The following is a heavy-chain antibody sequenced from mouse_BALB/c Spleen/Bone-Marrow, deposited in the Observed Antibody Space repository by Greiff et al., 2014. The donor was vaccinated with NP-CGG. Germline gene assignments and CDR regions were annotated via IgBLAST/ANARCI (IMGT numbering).Heavy chain of an antibody. V-gene: IGHV5-4*02. CDR2: ISDGGNYS. J-gene: IGHJ4*01. CDR3: ARSRMRYGAMDY. CDR1: GFTFSDYY. Sequence: VQLKGSGGGLVKPGGSLKLSCAASGFTFSDYYIYWLRQTPGKRLGWGATISDGGNYSYYPDSVKGRFTISRDNAKNNLYLQMSSLKSEDTAMYYCARSRMRYGAMDYWGQGTSVTVFS. D-gene: IGHD2-10*02.